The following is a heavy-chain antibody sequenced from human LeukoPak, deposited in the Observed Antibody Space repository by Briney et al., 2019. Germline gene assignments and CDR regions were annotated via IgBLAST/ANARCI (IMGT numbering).Heavy chain of an antibody. CDR1: GFTFSSYA. Sequence: GGSLRLSCAASGFTFSSYAMSWVRQAPGKGLEWVLAISGSGGSTYYADSVKGRFTISRDNSKNTLHLQMNSLRAEDTAVYYCAKAYTVATMPLGYWGQGTLVTVSS. D-gene: IGHD5-12*01. CDR3: AKAYTVATMPLGY. J-gene: IGHJ4*02. V-gene: IGHV3-23*01. CDR2: ISGSGGST.